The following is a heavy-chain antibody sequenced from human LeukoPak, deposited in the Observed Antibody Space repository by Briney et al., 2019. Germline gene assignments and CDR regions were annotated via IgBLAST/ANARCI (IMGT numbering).Heavy chain of an antibody. V-gene: IGHV3-7*01. CDR2: IKQDGSEK. J-gene: IGHJ3*02. D-gene: IGHD2-15*01. CDR1: GFTLSIYW. CDR3: ARVFCSGGSCYRGIKNAFDI. Sequence: PGGSLRLSWAASGFTLSIYWMSWVRQAPGKGLEWVANIKQDGSEKYYVDSVKGRFAISRDNAKNSLYLQMNSLRDEDTAVYYCARVFCSGGSCYRGIKNAFDIWGQGTMVTVS.